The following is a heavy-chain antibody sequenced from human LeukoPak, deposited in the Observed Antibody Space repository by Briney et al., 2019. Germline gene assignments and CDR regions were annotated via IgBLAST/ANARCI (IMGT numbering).Heavy chain of an antibody. CDR3: AREVDYYDTSDYFPLGY. J-gene: IGHJ4*02. CDR1: GYTFTDYY. V-gene: IGHV1-2*02. CDR2: INPNNGGT. D-gene: IGHD3-22*01. Sequence: ASVKVSCKASGYTFTDYYIHWVRQAPGQGLEWMGWINPNNGGTNYAQKFQGRVTMTRDTSISTAYMELSRLRSDDTAVYYCAREVDYYDTSDYFPLGYWGQGTLVTVSS.